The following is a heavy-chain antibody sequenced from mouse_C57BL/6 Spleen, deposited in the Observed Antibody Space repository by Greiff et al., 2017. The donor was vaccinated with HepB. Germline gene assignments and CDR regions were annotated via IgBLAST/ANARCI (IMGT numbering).Heavy chain of an antibody. CDR3: ASGELLRFGAMDY. J-gene: IGHJ4*01. CDR1: GYTFTDYY. V-gene: IGHV1-75*01. Sequence: QVQLKQSGPELVKPGASVKISCKASGYTFTDYYINWVKQRPGQGLEWIGWIFPGSGSTYYNEKFKGKATLTVDKSSSTAYMLLSSLTSEDSAVYFCASGELLRFGAMDYWGQGTSVTVSS. D-gene: IGHD1-1*01. CDR2: IFPGSGST.